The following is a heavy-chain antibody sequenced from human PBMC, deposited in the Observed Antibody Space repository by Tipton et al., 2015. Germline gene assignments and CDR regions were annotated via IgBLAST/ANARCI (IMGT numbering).Heavy chain of an antibody. CDR2: ISGSGGST. V-gene: IGHV3-23*01. J-gene: IGHJ6*02. CDR3: ARGGATRPYNYGMDV. CDR1: GFTFSSYA. D-gene: IGHD6-6*01. Sequence: SLRLSCAASGFTFSSYAMSWVRQAPGKGLDWVSSISGSGGSTYYADSVKGRFTISRDNSKNTLYLQMNSLRAEDTAVYYCARGGATRPYNYGMDVWGQGTTVTVSS.